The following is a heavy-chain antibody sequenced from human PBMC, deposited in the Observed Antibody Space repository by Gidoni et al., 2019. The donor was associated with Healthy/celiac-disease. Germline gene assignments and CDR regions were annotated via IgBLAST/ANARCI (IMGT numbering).Heavy chain of an antibody. D-gene: IGHD5-18*01. V-gene: IGHV4-34*01. Sequence: QVQLQQWGAGLLKPSETLSLTCAVYGGSFSGYYWSWIRQPPGKGLEWIGEINHSGSTNYNPSLKSRVTISVDTSKNQFSLKPSSVTAADTAVYYCAELNVDTAMVTDYWGQGTLVTVSS. CDR3: AELNVDTAMVTDY. CDR1: GGSFSGYY. J-gene: IGHJ4*02. CDR2: INHSGST.